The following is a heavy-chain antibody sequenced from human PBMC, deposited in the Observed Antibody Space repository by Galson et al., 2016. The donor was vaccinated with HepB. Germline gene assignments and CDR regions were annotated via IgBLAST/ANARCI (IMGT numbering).Heavy chain of an antibody. CDR3: ARNLGIVSTIRGDYYYYGMAV. D-gene: IGHD5/OR15-5a*01. V-gene: IGHV1-18*04. CDR1: GYTFTGYG. J-gene: IGHJ6*02. Sequence: SVKVSCKASGYTFTGYGISWVRQAPGQGLEWMGWINAYNGNTNYAQKLQGRVTMTTDTSTSTVYMELRSLRSDDTAVYYCARNLGIVSTIRGDYYYYGMAVWGQGTTVTVSS. CDR2: INAYNGNT.